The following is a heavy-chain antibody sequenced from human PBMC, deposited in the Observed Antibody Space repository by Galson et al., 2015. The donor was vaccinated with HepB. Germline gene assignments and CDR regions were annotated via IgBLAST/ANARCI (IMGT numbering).Heavy chain of an antibody. CDR2: ISYDGSNK. CDR1: GFTFSSYA. J-gene: IGHJ4*02. Sequence: SLRLSCAASGFTFSSYAMHWVRQAPGKGLEWVAVISYDGSNKYYADSVKGRFTISRDNSENTVYLQMHSLRVEDTAVYYCARTFYFDYWGQGTLVTVSS. D-gene: IGHD3-16*01. CDR3: ARTFYFDY. V-gene: IGHV3-30*04.